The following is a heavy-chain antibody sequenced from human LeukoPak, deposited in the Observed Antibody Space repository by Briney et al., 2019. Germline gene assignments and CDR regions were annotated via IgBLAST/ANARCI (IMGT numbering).Heavy chain of an antibody. CDR3: ARGRSGSYFGDY. V-gene: IGHV4-59*01. CDR2: IYSSGSA. CDR1: GVSISTYN. D-gene: IGHD3-10*01. Sequence: SETLSLTCTVSGVSISTYNRNWVRQTPGKGLEWIGYIYSSGSANYNPSLKSRVTMSVDTSKNQFSLKLSSLTAADTAVYYCARGRSGSYFGDYWGQGTLVTVSS. J-gene: IGHJ4*02.